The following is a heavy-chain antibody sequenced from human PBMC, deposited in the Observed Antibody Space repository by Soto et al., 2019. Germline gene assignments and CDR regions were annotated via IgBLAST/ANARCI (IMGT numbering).Heavy chain of an antibody. CDR2: IYSGGST. CDR3: ARDGWNTGFDY. CDR1: GFTVSSNY. J-gene: IGHJ4*02. D-gene: IGHD6-19*01. V-gene: IGHV3-53*01. Sequence: EVQLVESGGGLIQPGGSLRLSCAASGFTVSSNYMSWVRQAPGKGLEWVSVIYSGGSTYYADSVKGRFTIPRDNAKNTLSLQMNSLRAEDTAVYYCARDGWNTGFDYCGQGTLVTVSS.